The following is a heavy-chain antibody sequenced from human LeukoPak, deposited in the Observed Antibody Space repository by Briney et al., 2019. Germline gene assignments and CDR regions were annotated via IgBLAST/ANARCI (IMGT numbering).Heavy chain of an antibody. CDR3: ARDTMIGAG. V-gene: IGHV4-34*01. J-gene: IGHJ4*02. CDR1: GGSISSYY. Sequence: SETLSLTCTVSGGSISSYYWSWIRQPPGKGLEWIGEINHSGSTNYNPSLKSRVTISVDTSKNQFSLKLSSVTAADTAVYYCARDTMIGAGWGQGTLVTVSS. D-gene: IGHD3-22*01. CDR2: INHSGST.